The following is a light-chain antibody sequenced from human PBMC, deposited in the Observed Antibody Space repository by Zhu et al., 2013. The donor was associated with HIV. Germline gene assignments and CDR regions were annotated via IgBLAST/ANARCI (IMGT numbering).Light chain of an antibody. Sequence: DIQLTQSPSFLSASVGDRVTISCRASQSISTWLAWYQQKPGKPPKVLIYDASSVESGVPTTFSGTGSGTQFTLTINSLQPDDFGTYYCQQYGAYPYTFGQGTKVEIK. J-gene: IGKJ2*01. CDR3: QQYGAYPYT. CDR2: DAS. V-gene: IGKV1-5*01. CDR1: QSISTW.